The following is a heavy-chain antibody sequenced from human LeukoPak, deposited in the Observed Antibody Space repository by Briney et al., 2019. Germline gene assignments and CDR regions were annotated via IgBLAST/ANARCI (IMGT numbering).Heavy chain of an antibody. CDR1: GFTFSNYW. CDR3: AKDPVAVAGTGFDY. V-gene: IGHV3-23*01. J-gene: IGHJ4*02. Sequence: RTGGSLRLSCAASGFTFSNYWMSWVRQAPGKGLEWVSAISGSGGSTYYADSVKGRFTISRDNSKNTLYLQMNSLRAEDTAVYYCAKDPVAVAGTGFDYWGQGTLVTVSS. CDR2: ISGSGGST. D-gene: IGHD6-19*01.